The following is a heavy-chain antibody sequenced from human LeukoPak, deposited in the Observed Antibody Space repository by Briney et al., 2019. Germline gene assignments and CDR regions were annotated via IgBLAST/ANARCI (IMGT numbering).Heavy chain of an antibody. Sequence: PGGSLRLSCAASGFTFSNYAIHWVRQAPGTGLEWVAVISHDESDKYYADSVKGRFTISRDNSKNTLYLQMNSLRAEDTAVYYCARGFWSGFYMPSFDYWGQGTLVTVSS. J-gene: IGHJ4*02. CDR1: GFTFSNYA. D-gene: IGHD3-3*01. CDR2: ISHDESDK. V-gene: IGHV3-30-3*01. CDR3: ARGFWSGFYMPSFDY.